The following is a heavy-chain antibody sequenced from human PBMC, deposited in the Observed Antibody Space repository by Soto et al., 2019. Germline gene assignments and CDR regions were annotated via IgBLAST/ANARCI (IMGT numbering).Heavy chain of an antibody. V-gene: IGHV3-23*01. J-gene: IGHJ3*02. CDR3: VKDRMAYNPAWDPFDI. CDR1: GFPFYSYA. Sequence: GGSLRLSCAASGFPFYSYAMSLVRQSPGKGLEWVSTIGIVGGDTYYADSVKGRFTISRDDSKNTLLLQMNSLRAEDTAVYYCVKDRMAYNPAWDPFDIWGQGTMVTVSS. CDR2: IGIVGGDT. D-gene: IGHD1-20*01.